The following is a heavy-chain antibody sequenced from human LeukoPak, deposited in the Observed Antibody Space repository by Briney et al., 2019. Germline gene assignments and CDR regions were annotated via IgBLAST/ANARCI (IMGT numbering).Heavy chain of an antibody. CDR3: ARRSTYYYGSGFDY. V-gene: IGHV4-34*01. CDR2: INHSGST. D-gene: IGHD3-10*01. CDR1: GGSFSGCY. J-gene: IGHJ4*02. Sequence: SETLSLTCAVHGGSFSGCYWSWIRQPPGKGLEWIGEINHSGSTNYNPSLESRVTISVDTSKNQFSLKLSSVTAADTAVYYCARRSTYYYGSGFDYWGQGTLVTVSS.